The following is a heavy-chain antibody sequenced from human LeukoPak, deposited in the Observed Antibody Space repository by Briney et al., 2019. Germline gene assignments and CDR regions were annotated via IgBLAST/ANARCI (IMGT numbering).Heavy chain of an antibody. CDR2: IYSGGST. D-gene: IGHD2-21*02. Sequence: PGGSLRLSCEASGFTVSSNYMSWVRQAPGKGLEWVSVIYSGGSTYYADSVKGRFTISRDRSNNTLFLQMNSLRAEDTAVYYCEARSRDCGGDCFSDYWGQGTLVTVSS. J-gene: IGHJ4*02. CDR3: EARSRDCGGDCFSDY. V-gene: IGHV3-53*01. CDR1: GFTVSSNY.